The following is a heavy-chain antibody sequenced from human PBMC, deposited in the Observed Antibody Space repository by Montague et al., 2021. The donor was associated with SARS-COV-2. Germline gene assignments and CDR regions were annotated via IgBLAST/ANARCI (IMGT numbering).Heavy chain of an antibody. CDR3: ARTYAPSAVAVDY. V-gene: IGHV2-70*11. J-gene: IGHJ4*02. D-gene: IGHD6-19*01. CDR1: GFSLTTSGMC. Sequence: PALVKPTQTLTLTCTFSGFSLTTSGMCVSWIRQPPGKALEWLARIDWDDDKYYSTSLKTRLTISKDTSKNQVVLTMTNMDPVDTATYFCARTYAPSAVAVDYWGQGTLVTVSS. CDR2: IDWDDDK.